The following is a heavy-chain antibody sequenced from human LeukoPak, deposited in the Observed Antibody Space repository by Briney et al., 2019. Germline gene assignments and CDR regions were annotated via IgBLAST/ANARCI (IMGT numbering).Heavy chain of an antibody. V-gene: IGHV3-74*01. J-gene: IGHJ4*02. CDR3: ATSLGPLTEY. CDR2: INSGGSGT. Sequence: GGSLRLSCAASGFPLSSYGMHWVRQTAGKGLVWVSRINSGGSGTSYANSVEGRFTISRDNAKNILYLQMNSLRAEDTALYYCATSLGPLTEYWGQGTLVTVSS. CDR1: GFPLSSYG. D-gene: IGHD7-27*01.